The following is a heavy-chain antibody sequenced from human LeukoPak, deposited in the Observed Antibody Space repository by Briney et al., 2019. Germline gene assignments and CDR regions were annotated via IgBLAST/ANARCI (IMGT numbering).Heavy chain of an antibody. Sequence: SETLSLTCAVYGGSFSDYSWSWLRQPPGKGLEWIGEINHSGSTNYNPSLKSRVIMSVDTSKNQFSVKLKSVTAADTAVYYCARHGVATWFDPWGQGTPVTVSS. D-gene: IGHD2-15*01. CDR1: GGSFSDYS. CDR2: INHSGST. J-gene: IGHJ5*02. V-gene: IGHV4-34*01. CDR3: ARHGVATWFDP.